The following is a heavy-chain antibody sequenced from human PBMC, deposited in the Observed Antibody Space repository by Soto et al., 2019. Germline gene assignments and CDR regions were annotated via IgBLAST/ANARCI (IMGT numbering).Heavy chain of an antibody. V-gene: IGHV4-4*02. CDR1: GGSISSSNW. CDR3: ARVSYDSSGYLAFDI. Sequence: SETLSLTCAVSGGSISSSNWWSWVRQPPGKGLEWIGEIYHSGSTNYNPSLKSRVTISVDKSKNQFSLKLSSVTAADTAVYYCARVSYDSSGYLAFDIWGQGTMVTVSS. D-gene: IGHD3-22*01. J-gene: IGHJ3*02. CDR2: IYHSGST.